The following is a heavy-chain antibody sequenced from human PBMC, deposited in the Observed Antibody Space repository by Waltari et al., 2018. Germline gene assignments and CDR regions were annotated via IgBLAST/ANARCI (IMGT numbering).Heavy chain of an antibody. CDR2: IYYSGST. D-gene: IGHD2-15*01. J-gene: IGHJ4*02. CDR3: ARFPTPYCSGGSCYFDY. V-gene: IGHV4-59*11. Sequence: QVQLQESGPGLVKPSETLSLTCTVSGGSISSHYWSWLRPPPGKGLEWIGYIYYSGSTNYNPSLKSRVTISVDTSKNQFSLKLSSVTAADTAVYYCARFPTPYCSGGSCYFDYWGQGTLVTVSS. CDR1: GGSISSHY.